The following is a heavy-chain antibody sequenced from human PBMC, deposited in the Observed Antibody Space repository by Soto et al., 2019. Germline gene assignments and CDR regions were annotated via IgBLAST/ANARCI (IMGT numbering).Heavy chain of an antibody. CDR1: GGSISSYY. J-gene: IGHJ6*03. Sequence: SETLSLTCTVSGGSISSYYWSWIRQPPGKGLEWIGYIYYSGSTNYNPSLKSRVTISVDTSKNQFSLKLSSVTAADTAVYYCARDRGNTYYDFWSGYSPELGGSYYYYMDVWGKGTTVTVSS. CDR2: IYYSGST. CDR3: ARDRGNTYYDFWSGYSPELGGSYYYYMDV. V-gene: IGHV4-59*01. D-gene: IGHD3-3*01.